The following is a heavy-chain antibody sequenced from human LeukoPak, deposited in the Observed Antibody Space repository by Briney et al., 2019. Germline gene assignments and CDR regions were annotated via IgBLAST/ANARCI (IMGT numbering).Heavy chain of an antibody. J-gene: IGHJ3*02. Sequence: PGGSLRLSCAASGFTFSSYSMNWVRQAPGKGLEWVSSISSSTSYIYYADSVKGRFTISRDNAKNSLYLQMNSLRAEDTAVYYCARAVRVRGVIPSGAFDIWGQGTMVTVSS. CDR3: ARAVRVRGVIPSGAFDI. CDR1: GFTFSSYS. CDR2: ISSSTSYI. V-gene: IGHV3-21*01. D-gene: IGHD3-10*01.